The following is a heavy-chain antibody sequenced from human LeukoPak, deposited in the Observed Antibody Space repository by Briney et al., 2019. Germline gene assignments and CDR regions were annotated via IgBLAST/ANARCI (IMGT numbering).Heavy chain of an antibody. V-gene: IGHV3-48*03. CDR3: ARGKIGYYYGDYDGY. CDR1: GFIFSSYE. CDR2: ISTRGGTI. D-gene: IGHD4-17*01. Sequence: GGSLRLSCAASGFIFSSYEMNWVRQAPGKGLEWVSYISTRGGTIYYADSVKGRFTISRDNAKNSLYLQTNSLRDEDTAVYYCARGKIGYYYGDYDGYWGQGTLVTVSS. J-gene: IGHJ4*02.